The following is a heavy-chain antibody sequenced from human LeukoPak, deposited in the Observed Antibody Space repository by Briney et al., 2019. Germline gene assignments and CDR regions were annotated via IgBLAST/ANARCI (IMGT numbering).Heavy chain of an antibody. V-gene: IGHV3-30*04. Sequence: GGSLRLSCAASGFTFSSYAMHWVRRAPGKGLEWVAVISYDGSNKYYADSVKGRFTISRDNSKNTLYLQMNSLRAEDTAVYYCKVTSYWGQGTLVTVSS. CDR1: GFTFSSYA. CDR2: ISYDGSNK. J-gene: IGHJ4*02. CDR3: KVTSY. D-gene: IGHD3-3*01.